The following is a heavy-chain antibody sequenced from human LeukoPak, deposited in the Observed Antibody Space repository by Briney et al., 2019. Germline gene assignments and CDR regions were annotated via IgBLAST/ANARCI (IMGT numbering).Heavy chain of an antibody. Sequence: GGSLRLSCAASGFTFSTYSINWVRQAPGRGLEWVSYISSDSSTIYYADSLKGRFTISRDNAKNSLSLLMNSLRAEDTAVYYCARDLSSRGYTYGTPAFTFDIWGQGTMVTVS. CDR2: ISSDSSTI. J-gene: IGHJ3*02. CDR3: ARDLSSRGYTYGTPAFTFDI. D-gene: IGHD5-18*01. V-gene: IGHV3-48*01. CDR1: GFTFSTYS.